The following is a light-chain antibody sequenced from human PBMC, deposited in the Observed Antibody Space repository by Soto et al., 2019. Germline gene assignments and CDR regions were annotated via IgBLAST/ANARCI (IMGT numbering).Light chain of an antibody. V-gene: IGLV2-14*01. CDR1: SSDVGGYDF. CDR3: SSYSSSSTYVV. J-gene: IGLJ2*01. CDR2: DVS. Sequence: QSALTQPASVSGSPGQSITISCTGTSSDVGGYDFVSWYQQSPGKAPKLMISDVSNRPSGVSNRFSGSKSGNTASLTISGLQAEGEADYYCSSYSSSSTYVVFGGGTKLTVL.